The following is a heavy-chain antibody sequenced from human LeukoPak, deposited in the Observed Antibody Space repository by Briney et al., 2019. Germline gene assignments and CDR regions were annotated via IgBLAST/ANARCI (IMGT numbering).Heavy chain of an antibody. CDR2: INHSGST. Sequence: PSETLSLTCAVYGGSFSGYYWSWIRQPPGKGLEWIREINHSGSTNYNPSLKSRVTISVDTSKNQFSLKLSSVTAADTAVYYCARLTWGYYDSSGYYDYYFDSWGQGTLVTVSS. V-gene: IGHV4-34*01. CDR1: GGSFSGYY. D-gene: IGHD3-22*01. J-gene: IGHJ4*02. CDR3: ARLTWGYYDSSGYYDYYFDS.